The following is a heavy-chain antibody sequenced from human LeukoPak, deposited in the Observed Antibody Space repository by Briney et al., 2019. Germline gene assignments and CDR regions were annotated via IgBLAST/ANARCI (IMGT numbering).Heavy chain of an antibody. CDR2: IYTSGST. D-gene: IGHD3-22*01. Sequence: PSETLSLTCTVSGGSISSYYWSWIRQPAGKGLEWIGRIYTSGSTNYNPSLKSRVTISVDKSKNQFSLKLSSVTAADTAVYYCARGFDYYDSSGSYHHYYFDYWGQGTLVTVSS. CDR3: ARGFDYYDSSGSYHHYYFDY. CDR1: GGSISSYY. V-gene: IGHV4-4*07. J-gene: IGHJ4*02.